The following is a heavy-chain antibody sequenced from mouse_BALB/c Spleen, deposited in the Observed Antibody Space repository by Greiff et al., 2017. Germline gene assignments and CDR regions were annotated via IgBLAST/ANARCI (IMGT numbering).Heavy chain of an antibody. CDR3: ARQVYRYGDYAMDY. V-gene: IGHV1-39*01. D-gene: IGHD2-14*01. Sequence: EVKLVESGPELEKPGASVKISCKASGYSFTGYNMNWVKQSNGKSLEWIGNIDPYYGGTSYNQKFKGKATLTVDKSSSTAYMQLKSLTSEDSAVYYCARQVYRYGDYAMDYWGQGTSVTVSS. CDR1: GYSFTGYN. CDR2: IDPYYGGT. J-gene: IGHJ4*01.